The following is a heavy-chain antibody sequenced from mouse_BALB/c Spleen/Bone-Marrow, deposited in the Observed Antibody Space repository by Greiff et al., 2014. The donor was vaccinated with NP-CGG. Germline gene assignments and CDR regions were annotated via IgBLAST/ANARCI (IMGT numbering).Heavy chain of an antibody. CDR1: GYTFTSYW. CDR2: IYPGNNDA. V-gene: IGHV1-5*01. J-gene: IGHJ3*01. CDR3: ARNWDWVFAY. Sequence: EVKLVESGTVLARPGASLRMSCKASGYTFTSYWINWIKQRPGQGLEWIGAIYPGNNDAKYTQKFKAKAKLTAVTSTSTADMELSSLTNEDSAVYYCARNWDWVFAYWGQGTLVTVSA. D-gene: IGHD4-1*01.